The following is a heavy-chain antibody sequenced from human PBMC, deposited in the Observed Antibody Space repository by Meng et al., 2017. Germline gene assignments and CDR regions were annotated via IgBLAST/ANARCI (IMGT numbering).Heavy chain of an antibody. CDR1: GFTLSTYN. D-gene: IGHD7-27*01. V-gene: IGHV3-21*01. CDR3: AKESLGYYFDY. Sequence: GESLKISCAASGFTLSTYNMNWVRQAPGKGLEWVSFISSSSSYIKYADSVKGRFTISRDNAKDSLYLQMNSLRAEDTAVYYCAKESLGYYFDYWGQGTLVTVSS. J-gene: IGHJ4*02. CDR2: ISSSSSYI.